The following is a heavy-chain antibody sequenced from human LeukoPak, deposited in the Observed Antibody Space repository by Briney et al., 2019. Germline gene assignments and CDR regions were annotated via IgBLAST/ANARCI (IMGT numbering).Heavy chain of an antibody. D-gene: IGHD3-3*01. J-gene: IGHJ4*02. Sequence: ASVKVSCKASGYTFTSYWIGWVRQMPGKGLEWMGIIYPGDSDTRYSPSFQGQVTISADKSISTAYLQWSSLKASDTAMYYCARRLAPYDFWSGYAFDYWGQGTLVTVSS. V-gene: IGHV5-51*01. CDR1: GYTFTSYW. CDR3: ARRLAPYDFWSGYAFDY. CDR2: IYPGDSDT.